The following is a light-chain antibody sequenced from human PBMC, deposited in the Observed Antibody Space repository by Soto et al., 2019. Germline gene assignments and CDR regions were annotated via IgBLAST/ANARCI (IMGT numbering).Light chain of an antibody. CDR1: TSNIETNY. J-gene: IGLJ2*01. Sequence: QLVLTQPPSASGTPGQRVTISCSGSTSNIETNYVYWYQHLPGRAPKLLIYTNNRRHSGVPDRFSASKSGTSASLAISGLRSEDEADYYCSAWDDSLSGPVFGGGTKLTVL. CDR3: SAWDDSLSGPV. CDR2: TNN. V-gene: IGLV1-47*01.